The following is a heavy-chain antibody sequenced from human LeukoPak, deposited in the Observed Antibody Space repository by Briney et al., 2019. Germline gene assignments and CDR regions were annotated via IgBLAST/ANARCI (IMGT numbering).Heavy chain of an antibody. CDR1: GFTFSNSA. CDR3: ARAENSGSGGLDP. Sequence: GGSLRLSCAASGFTFSNSALSWVRQAPGKGLEWVSRITSSSNYIYYADSVKGRFTISRDNAKNSLYLDMNSLRADDTAVYYCARAENSGSGGLDPWGQGTLVTVSS. V-gene: IGHV3-21*01. J-gene: IGHJ5*02. CDR2: ITSSSNYI. D-gene: IGHD2-15*01.